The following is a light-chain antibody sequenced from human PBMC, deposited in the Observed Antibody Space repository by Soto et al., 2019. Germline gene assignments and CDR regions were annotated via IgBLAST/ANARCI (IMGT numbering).Light chain of an antibody. V-gene: IGKV3-15*01. Sequence: EIVMTQSPATLSASPGERATLSCRASQSVSSDLAWYHQKPGQAPRLLIFSASTRATGIPARFSGSGSGKEFTLTINSLQSEDFAVYYCQQYNNWPRTFGQGTKVEIK. J-gene: IGKJ1*01. CDR3: QQYNNWPRT. CDR1: QSVSSD. CDR2: SAS.